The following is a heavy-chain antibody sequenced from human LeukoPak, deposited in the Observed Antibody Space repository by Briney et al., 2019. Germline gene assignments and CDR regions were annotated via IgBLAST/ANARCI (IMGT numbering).Heavy chain of an antibody. CDR1: GXTFSSYV. CDR2: IWYDGFNK. D-gene: IGHD7-27*01. Sequence: PGRSLRLSCAASGXTFSSYVMHWVRQAPGKGLEWVAVIWYDGFNKYYADSVKGRFTISRDNSKNTLYLQMNSLRAEDTAVYYCARDLGNWGWNDFWGQGTLVTVSS. J-gene: IGHJ4*02. V-gene: IGHV3-33*01. CDR3: ARDLGNWGWNDF.